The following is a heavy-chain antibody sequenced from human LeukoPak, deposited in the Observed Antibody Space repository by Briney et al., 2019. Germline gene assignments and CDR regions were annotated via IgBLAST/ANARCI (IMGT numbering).Heavy chain of an antibody. J-gene: IGHJ6*04. CDR3: ARRRPYYYGSGSYGGVMDV. D-gene: IGHD3-10*01. Sequence: PSETQSLTCTVSGGSISSYYWSWIRQPPGKGLEWIGYIYYSGSTNYNPSLKSRVTISVDTSKNQFSLKLSSVTAADTAVYYCARRRPYYYGSGSYGGVMDVWGKGTTVTISS. CDR1: GGSISSYY. V-gene: IGHV4-59*12. CDR2: IYYSGST.